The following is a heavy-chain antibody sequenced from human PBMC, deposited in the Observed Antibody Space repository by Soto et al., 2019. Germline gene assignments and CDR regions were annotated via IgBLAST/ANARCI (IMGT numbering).Heavy chain of an antibody. CDR2: INAGNGNT. J-gene: IGHJ6*03. CDR3: ARDVIQYCSSTSGYPNWYMDV. CDR1: GYTFTSYA. D-gene: IGHD2-2*01. Sequence: QVQLVQSGAEVKKPGASVKVSCKASGYTFTSYAMHWVRQAPGQRLEWMGWINAGNGNTKYSQKFQGRVTITREKSESTAYMERSSLRSEDTAVYYCARDVIQYCSSTSGYPNWYMDVWGKGTTVTVSS. V-gene: IGHV1-3*01.